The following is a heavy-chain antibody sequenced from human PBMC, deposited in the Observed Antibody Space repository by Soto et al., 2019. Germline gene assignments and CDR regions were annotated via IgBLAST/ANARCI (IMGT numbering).Heavy chain of an antibody. CDR1: GFTFSNYA. D-gene: IGHD6-6*01. CDR2: ISGSGDNT. J-gene: IGHJ4*02. Sequence: EVQLLESGGGLVQPGGSLRLSCAASGFTFSNYAMTWVRQAPGKGLEWVSTISGSGDNTYYADSVRGRFTISRDNSKNTLYLQMNSLRADDTAVYYCAKRPLAARYTDYWGQGTLVTVSS. CDR3: AKRPLAARYTDY. V-gene: IGHV3-23*01.